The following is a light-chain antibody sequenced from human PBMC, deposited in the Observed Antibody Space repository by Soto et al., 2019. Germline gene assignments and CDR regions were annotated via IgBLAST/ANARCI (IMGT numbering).Light chain of an antibody. CDR2: GAS. Sequence: EIVLTQSPGTLSLSPGERATLSCRASQSVSSSYLAWYQQKPGQAPRLLIYGASSRATGIPDRFSGSVSGTDFTLTNSRLEPEDFAVYYCQQYGSSPTFGQGTKEEIK. V-gene: IGKV3-20*01. CDR1: QSVSSSY. J-gene: IGKJ1*01. CDR3: QQYGSSPT.